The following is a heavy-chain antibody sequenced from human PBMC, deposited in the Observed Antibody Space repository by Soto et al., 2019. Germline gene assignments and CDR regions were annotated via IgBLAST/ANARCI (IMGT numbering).Heavy chain of an antibody. Sequence: EVQLVESGGGLIQPGGSLRLSCAVSGFTVSNNYMSWVRQAPGKGLEGVSVIYSGGYTAYGDSVKGRFTISRDNSKNKLYLKKKARRPAPAAVFYGATKRGGGVYWGQGTLVTVSS. J-gene: IGHJ4*02. V-gene: IGHV3-53*01. D-gene: IGHD3-10*01. CDR3: ATKRGGGVY. CDR1: GFTVSNNY. CDR2: IYSGGYT.